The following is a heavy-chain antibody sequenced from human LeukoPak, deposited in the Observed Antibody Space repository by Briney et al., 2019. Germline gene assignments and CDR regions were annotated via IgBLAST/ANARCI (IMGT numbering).Heavy chain of an antibody. CDR3: ARDRGYSGYEL. V-gene: IGHV1-2*02. J-gene: IGHJ3*01. D-gene: IGHD5-12*01. CDR2: IYPKSGVT. CDR1: GFTFDDYY. Sequence: ASVQVSCKASGFTFDDYYIHWVRQAPGQGLEWMGWIYPKSGVTHDAQKFQGRVTKTSDTSISTAYLELSRLRSDDTAVYYCARDRGYSGYELGGQGTVVTVSS.